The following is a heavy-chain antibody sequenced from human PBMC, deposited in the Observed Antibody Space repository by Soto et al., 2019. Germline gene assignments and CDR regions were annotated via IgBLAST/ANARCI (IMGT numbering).Heavy chain of an antibody. CDR1: GDSLSTDYW. J-gene: IGHJ4*02. CDR2: IHHSGIT. V-gene: IGHV4-4*02. CDR3: ARGISYRWVY. Sequence: SETLSLTCTASGDSLSTDYWWSWVRQPPGKGLEWIGEIHHSGITNYIQSVRSRVTMSVDKSNNQVSLELTSVAAADTAVYYCARGISYRWVYWGQGILVTVSS. D-gene: IGHD3-16*02.